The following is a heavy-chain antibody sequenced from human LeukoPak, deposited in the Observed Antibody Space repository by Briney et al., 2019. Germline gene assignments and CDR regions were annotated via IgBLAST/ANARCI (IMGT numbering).Heavy chain of an antibody. J-gene: IGHJ6*02. V-gene: IGHV5-51*01. CDR1: GYSFTSYW. Sequence: GESLKISCKGSGYSFTSYWIGWVRQMPGKGLERMGIIYPGDSDTRYSPSFQGQVTISADKSISTAYLQWSSLKASDTAMYYCARQDTGYDILTGFPYYYGMDVWGQGTTVTVSS. CDR3: ARQDTGYDILTGFPYYYGMDV. D-gene: IGHD3-9*01. CDR2: IYPGDSDT.